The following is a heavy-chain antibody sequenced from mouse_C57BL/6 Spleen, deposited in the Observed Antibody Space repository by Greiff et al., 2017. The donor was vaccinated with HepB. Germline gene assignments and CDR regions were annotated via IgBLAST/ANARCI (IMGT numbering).Heavy chain of an antibody. CDR2: IDPETGGT. D-gene: IGHD2-12*01. CDR3: TRFSYYYAMDY. J-gene: IGHJ4*01. Sequence: QVQLQQSGAELVRPGASVTLSCKASGYTFTDYEMHWVKQTPVHGLEWIGAIDPETGGTAYNQKFKGKAILTADKSSSTAYMERRSLTSEDSAVYYCTRFSYYYAMDYWGQGTSVTVSS. V-gene: IGHV1-15*01. CDR1: GYTFTDYE.